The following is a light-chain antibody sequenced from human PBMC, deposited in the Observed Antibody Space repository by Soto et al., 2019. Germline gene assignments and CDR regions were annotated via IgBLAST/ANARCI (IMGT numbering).Light chain of an antibody. J-gene: IGKJ2*01. CDR3: HQRSNWPPYT. CDR1: QSVSSY. Sequence: EIVLTQSPANLSLSPGERATLSCRASQSVSSYLACYQQKPGQAPRLLIYDASNRATGIPARFSGSGSGTAFTLTISSLEPEDFAVYYCHQRSNWPPYTFGPGTKLEIK. CDR2: DAS. V-gene: IGKV3-11*01.